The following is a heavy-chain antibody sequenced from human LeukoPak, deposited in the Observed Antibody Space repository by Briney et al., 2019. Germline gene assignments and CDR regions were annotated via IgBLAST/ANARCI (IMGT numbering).Heavy chain of an antibody. CDR3: ASGRTQTFDY. CDR2: INQDGIEM. J-gene: IGHJ4*02. V-gene: IGHV3-7*02. Sequence: GGSLGLSCTASAFTFGTYWMTWVRQAPGKGLEWVANINQDGIEMYYVDSVKGRFTISRDNAKKSLYLQMNSLRAEDTAVYYCASGRTQTFDYWGQGTLVTVSS. CDR1: AFTFGTYW. D-gene: IGHD2-15*01.